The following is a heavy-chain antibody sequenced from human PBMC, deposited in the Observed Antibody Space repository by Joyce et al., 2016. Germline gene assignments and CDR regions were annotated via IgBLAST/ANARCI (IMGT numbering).Heavy chain of an antibody. CDR3: VKDNGYAGYYFHGLDV. V-gene: IGHV3-30*18. D-gene: IGHD5-18*01. CDR2: IAYDGENK. Sequence: QVHLVESGGGVVQPGRSLRLSCVASGCTFSKYGMHWVRQAPGKGLEVVAVIAYDGENKYHLASVKGRFTISRDNSKSTLYLQLKGLTTEDTGVYFCVKDNGYAGYYFHGLDVWGRGTTVAVPS. J-gene: IGHJ6*02. CDR1: GCTFSKYG.